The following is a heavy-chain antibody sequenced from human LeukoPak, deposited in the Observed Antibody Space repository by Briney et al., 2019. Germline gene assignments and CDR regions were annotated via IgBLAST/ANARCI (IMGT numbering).Heavy chain of an antibody. Sequence: SETLSLTCTVSGGSISSSSSYWGWIRQPPGKGLEWIGSIYYSGSTYYNPSLNSRVTISVDTSKNQFSLKLSSVTAADTAVYYCARRPYYGDYGYFDLWGRGTLVTVSS. CDR1: GGSISSSSSY. CDR3: ARRPYYGDYGYFDL. CDR2: IYYSGST. J-gene: IGHJ2*01. D-gene: IGHD4-17*01. V-gene: IGHV4-39*01.